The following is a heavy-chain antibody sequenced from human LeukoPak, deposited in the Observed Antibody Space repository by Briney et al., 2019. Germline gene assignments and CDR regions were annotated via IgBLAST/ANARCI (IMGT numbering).Heavy chain of an antibody. CDR3: ARGGREMATGPVDY. CDR1: GGSFSGYY. J-gene: IGHJ4*02. V-gene: IGHV4-34*01. CDR2: INHSGST. Sequence: TSETLSLTCAVYGGSFSGYYWSWIRQPPGKGLEWIREINHSGSTNYNPSLKSRVTISVDTSKNQFSLKLSSVPAADTAVYYCARGGREMATGPVDYWGQGTLVTVSS. D-gene: IGHD5-24*01.